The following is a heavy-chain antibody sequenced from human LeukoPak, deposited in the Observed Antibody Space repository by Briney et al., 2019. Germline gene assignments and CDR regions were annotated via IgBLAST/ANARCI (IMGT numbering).Heavy chain of an antibody. V-gene: IGHV3-23*01. CDR1: GCTFSGYA. D-gene: IGHD3-22*01. CDR2: ISDNGGRT. CDR3: ATDREGDPSAYYLV. Sequence: GGSLRLSCAASGCTFSGYAMSWVRQAPGKGLEWVSTISDNGGRTYYADPVKGRFTISRDNSKNTLFLQMNSLRAEDSAVYYCATDREGDPSAYYLVGGQGTLITVSS. J-gene: IGHJ4*02.